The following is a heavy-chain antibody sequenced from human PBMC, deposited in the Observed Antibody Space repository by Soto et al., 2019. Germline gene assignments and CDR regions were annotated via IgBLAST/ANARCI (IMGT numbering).Heavy chain of an antibody. CDR2: ISGNNGNT. J-gene: IGHJ3*02. CDR1: GYNFNNYG. V-gene: IGHV1-18*01. CDR3: VRRVVTTLDDAFDI. D-gene: IGHD2-21*02. Sequence: QVQLVQSGPEVKKPGASVTLSCKVSGYNFNNYGISWVRQAPGQGLEWMGWISGNNGNTKYGQKFQGRVSLTTDSSTSTAYMEMRSLRSDDTADYYCVRRVVTTLDDAFDIWGPGTRVTVSS.